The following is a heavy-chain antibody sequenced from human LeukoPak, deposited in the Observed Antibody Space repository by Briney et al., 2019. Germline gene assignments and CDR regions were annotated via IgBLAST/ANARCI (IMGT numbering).Heavy chain of an antibody. Sequence: GGSLRLSCAPSGFTFRRYWVHWVRHAPGRGVGWVSRVIRDGSLTNYADSVKGGFTISRDNAKNTWYLQMSSQRAEDTVVYFCVRDLDDFNFDYWGQGSLVAASS. CDR3: VRDLDDFNFDY. CDR1: GFTFRRYW. J-gene: IGHJ4*02. V-gene: IGHV3-74*01. CDR2: VIRDGSLT. D-gene: IGHD5-24*01.